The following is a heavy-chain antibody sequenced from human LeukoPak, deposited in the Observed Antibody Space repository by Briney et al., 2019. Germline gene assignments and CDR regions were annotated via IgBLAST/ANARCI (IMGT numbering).Heavy chain of an antibody. CDR1: GFTFSTYW. J-gene: IGHJ4*02. CDR3: ARDFDWGSGH. Sequence: PGGSLRLSCAASGFTFSTYWMHWVRQAPGKGLVWVSRISGDGSDTKYADFVKGRFIISRDNAKNTLYLQLNGLRAEYTAVYYCARDFDWGSGHWGQGALVTVSS. CDR2: ISGDGSDT. V-gene: IGHV3-74*03. D-gene: IGHD3-9*01.